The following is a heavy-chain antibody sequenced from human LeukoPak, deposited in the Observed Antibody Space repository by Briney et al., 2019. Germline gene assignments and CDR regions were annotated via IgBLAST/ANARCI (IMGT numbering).Heavy chain of an antibody. V-gene: IGHV1-2*02. J-gene: IGHJ6*03. D-gene: IGHD3-9*01. Sequence: ASVKVSCKASGYTFTGYYMHWVRQAPGQGLEWMGWINPNSGGTNYAQKFQGRVTMTRDTSISTAYMELSRLRSDDTAVYYCAIDILTGYPHYYYYMDVWGKGTTVTVSS. CDR1: GYTFTGYY. CDR2: INPNSGGT. CDR3: AIDILTGYPHYYYYMDV.